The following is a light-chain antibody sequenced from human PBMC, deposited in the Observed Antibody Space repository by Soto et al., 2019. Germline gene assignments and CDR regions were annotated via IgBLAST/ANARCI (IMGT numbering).Light chain of an antibody. Sequence: EIVLTQSPGTLSLSPGERATLSCRASQSVSSSYLAWYQQKPGQAPRLLIYGASNRATGIPARFSGSGSGTHFTLSISSLDPEDFAVYYCQQCSNWPSITFGQGTRLETK. V-gene: IGKV3D-20*02. CDR1: QSVSSSY. J-gene: IGKJ5*01. CDR3: QQCSNWPSIT. CDR2: GAS.